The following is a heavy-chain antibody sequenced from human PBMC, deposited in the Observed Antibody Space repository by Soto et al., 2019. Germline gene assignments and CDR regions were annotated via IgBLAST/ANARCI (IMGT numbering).Heavy chain of an antibody. CDR1: GYTFTSYG. Sequence: GASVKVSCKASGYTFTSYGISWVRQAPGQGLEWMGWISAYNGNTNYAQKLQGRVTMTTDTSTSTAYMELRSLRSDDTAVYYCARASYYYDSSGYFAWFDPWGQGTLVTVSS. D-gene: IGHD3-22*01. CDR3: ARASYYYDSSGYFAWFDP. J-gene: IGHJ5*02. CDR2: ISAYNGNT. V-gene: IGHV1-18*04.